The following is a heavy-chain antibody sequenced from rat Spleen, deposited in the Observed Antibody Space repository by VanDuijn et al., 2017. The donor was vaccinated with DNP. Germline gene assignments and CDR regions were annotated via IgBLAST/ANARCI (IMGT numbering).Heavy chain of an antibody. J-gene: IGHJ4*01. Sequence: DVQLQESGPGLVKPSQSLSLTCSVTGYSITGTYRWNWIRQAPGKGLEWVASINPDGGNTYCQDSVKGRFTISRDNAENTVYLQMNSLRSEDTATYYCTKDLQWYAMDAWGQGTSVTVSS. CDR3: TKDLQWYAMDA. CDR1: GYSITGTYR. CDR2: INPDGGNT. D-gene: IGHD1-1*01. V-gene: IGHV5-58*01.